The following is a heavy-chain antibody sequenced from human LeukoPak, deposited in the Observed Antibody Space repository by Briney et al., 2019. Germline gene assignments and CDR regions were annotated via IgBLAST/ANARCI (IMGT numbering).Heavy chain of an antibody. V-gene: IGHV1-18*04. CDR3: ARDPQYSSNPKRTEVADY. CDR1: GYTFTGYY. CDR2: INPHSGDT. Sequence: ASVKVSCKASGYTFTGYYIHWVRQAPGQGLEWMGWINPHSGDTNYAQKLQGRVTMTTDTSTSTAYMELRSLRSDDTAVYYCARDPQYSSNPKRTEVADYWGQGTLVTVSS. D-gene: IGHD6-13*01. J-gene: IGHJ4*02.